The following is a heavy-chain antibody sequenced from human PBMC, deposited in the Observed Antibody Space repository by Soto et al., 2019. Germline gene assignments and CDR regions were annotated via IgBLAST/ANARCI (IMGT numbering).Heavy chain of an antibody. J-gene: IGHJ6*02. CDR1: GYTYTSYY. Sequence: ASVKVSCKASGYTYTSYYMHWVRQAPGQGLEWMGIINPSGGSTSYAQKFQGRVTMTRDTSTSTVYMELSSLRAEDTAVYYCARERDYTIFGVVRSAGMDVWGQGTTVTVSS. CDR3: ARERDYTIFGVVRSAGMDV. D-gene: IGHD3-3*01. CDR2: INPSGGST. V-gene: IGHV1-46*01.